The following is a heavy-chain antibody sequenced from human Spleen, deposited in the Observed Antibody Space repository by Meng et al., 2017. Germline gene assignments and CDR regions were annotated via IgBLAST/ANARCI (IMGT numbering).Heavy chain of an antibody. CDR3: ARGPTTVVMEFAGFDY. V-gene: IGHV4-34*01. CDR1: GGSFSDYY. D-gene: IGHD2-21*01. Sequence: HVQLQQWCAALCKPSQTLSSTCVVSGGSFSDYYWSWIRQPPGKGLEWIGEINHSGSTNYNPSLESRATISVDTSQNNLSLKLSSVTAADSAVYYCARGPTTVVMEFAGFDYWDQGALVTVSS. J-gene: IGHJ4*02. CDR2: INHSGST.